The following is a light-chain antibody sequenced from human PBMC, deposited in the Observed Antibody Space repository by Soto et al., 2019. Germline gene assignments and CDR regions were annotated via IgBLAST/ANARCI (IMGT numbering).Light chain of an antibody. CDR1: QDISNF. Sequence: DIQMTQSPSSLSAFVGDRVTISCRASQDISNFLAWFQQKPGKAPRALIFAASSLQSGVPSRFSGSGSGTDFTLTITSLQPEDSATYYCQQYASYPVTFGQGTRLEIK. V-gene: IGKV1-16*01. J-gene: IGKJ5*01. CDR3: QQYASYPVT. CDR2: AAS.